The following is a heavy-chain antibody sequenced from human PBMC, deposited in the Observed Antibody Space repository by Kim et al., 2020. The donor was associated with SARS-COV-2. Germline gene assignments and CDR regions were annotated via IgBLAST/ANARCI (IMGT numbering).Heavy chain of an antibody. J-gene: IGHJ4*02. Sequence: ADSVKGRFTISRDNSKNTLYLQMNSLRAEDTAVYYCAKDLYDGSGSYSDYWGQGTLVTVSS. D-gene: IGHD3-10*01. CDR3: AKDLYDGSGSYSDY. V-gene: IGHV3-30*02.